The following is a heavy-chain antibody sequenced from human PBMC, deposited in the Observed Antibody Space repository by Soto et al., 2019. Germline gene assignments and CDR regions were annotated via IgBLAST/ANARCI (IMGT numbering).Heavy chain of an antibody. CDR2: IYYSGST. J-gene: IGHJ4*02. Sequence: PSETLSLTCTVSGGSIISGGYSWILIRQHPGKGLEWIGYIYYSGSTYYNPSLKSRVTISVDTSKNQFSLKLTSVTAADTAVYYCARDKITGLFDYWGQGTLVTVSS. D-gene: IGHD2-8*02. CDR3: ARDKITGLFDY. V-gene: IGHV4-31*03. CDR1: GGSIISGGYS.